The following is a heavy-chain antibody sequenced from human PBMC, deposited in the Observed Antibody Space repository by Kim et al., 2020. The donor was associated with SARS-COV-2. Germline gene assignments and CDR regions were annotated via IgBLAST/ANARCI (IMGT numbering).Heavy chain of an antibody. CDR1: GFTFNDYY. Sequence: GGSLRLSCAASGFTFNDYYMSWIRQAPGKGLEWVAYIKSSSSDTYYADSVKGRFTISRDNAKNSLYLQMNSLRAEDTAVYYCARDNGSGYSHGTPVYYSGMVVSSDGATVSVSS. D-gene: IGHD5-18*01. V-gene: IGHV3-11*06. J-gene: IGHJ6*01. CDR3: ARDNGSGYSHGTPVYYSGMVV. CDR2: IKSSSSDT.